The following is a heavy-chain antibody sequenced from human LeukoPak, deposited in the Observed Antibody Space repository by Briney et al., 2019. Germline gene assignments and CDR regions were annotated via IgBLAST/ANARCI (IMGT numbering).Heavy chain of an antibody. D-gene: IGHD6-19*01. J-gene: IGHJ4*02. CDR3: AKGHSSVWNTFLDY. CDR1: GFTFSSYG. V-gene: IGHV3-30*18. CDR2: ISDDGSNK. Sequence: GGSLRLSCAASGFTFSSYGMHWVRQAPGKGLEWVAVISDDGSNKYYVDSVKGRFTISRDNSKNTLYLQMNSLRAEDTAVCFCAKGHSSVWNTFLDYWGQGTLVTGSS.